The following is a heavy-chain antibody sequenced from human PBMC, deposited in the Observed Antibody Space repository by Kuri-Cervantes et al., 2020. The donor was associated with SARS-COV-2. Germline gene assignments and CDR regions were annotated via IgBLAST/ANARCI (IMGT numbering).Heavy chain of an antibody. Sequence: LRLSCTVSGGSISSGGYYWSWVRQPPGKGLEWIGYIYHSGSTYYNPSLKSRVTISVDTSKNQFSLKLSSVTAADTAVYYCARLSSIAAPTDYWGQGTLVTVSS. D-gene: IGHD6-6*01. J-gene: IGHJ4*02. CDR3: ARLSSIAAPTDY. V-gene: IGHV4-30-2*01. CDR2: IYHSGST. CDR1: GGSISSGGYY.